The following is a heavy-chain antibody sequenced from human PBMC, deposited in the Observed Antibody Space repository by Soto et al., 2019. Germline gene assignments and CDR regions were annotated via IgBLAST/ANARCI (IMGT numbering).Heavy chain of an antibody. Sequence: LRLSCAASGFTFSSYDMHWVRQATGKGLGWVSAIGTAGDTYYPGSVKGRFTISRENAKNSLYLQMNSLRAGDTAVYYCARSQIAAAGTWHYGMDVWGQGTTVTVSS. V-gene: IGHV3-13*01. D-gene: IGHD6-13*01. J-gene: IGHJ6*02. CDR3: ARSQIAAAGTWHYGMDV. CDR2: IGTAGDT. CDR1: GFTFSSYD.